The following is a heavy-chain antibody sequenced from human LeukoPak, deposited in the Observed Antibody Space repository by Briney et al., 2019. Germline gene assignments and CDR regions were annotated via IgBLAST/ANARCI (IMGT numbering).Heavy chain of an antibody. CDR3: ARSYCGGDCYLNWFDP. CDR1: GFTFSSYG. D-gene: IGHD2-21*02. V-gene: IGHV3-33*01. Sequence: PGGSLRLSCAASGFTFSSYGMHWVRQAPGKGLEWVAVIWYDGSNKYYADSVKGRFTISRDNSKNTLYLQMNSLRAEDTAVYYCARSYCGGDCYLNWFDPWGQGTLVTVSS. CDR2: IWYDGSNK. J-gene: IGHJ5*02.